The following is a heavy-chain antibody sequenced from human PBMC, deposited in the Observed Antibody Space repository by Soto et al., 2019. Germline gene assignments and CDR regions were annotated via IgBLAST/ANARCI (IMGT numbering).Heavy chain of an antibody. Sequence: PGESLKISCKGSGYSFPNFWIGWVRQVPGKGLEWMGIIYPDDSVTRYSPSFQGQVTISADKSISTAYLQWNSLKASDTAIYYCEPYTDSPSRFYYWGQGTLVTVSS. V-gene: IGHV5-51*01. D-gene: IGHD3-3*01. CDR2: IYPDDSVT. CDR3: EPYTDSPSRFYY. CDR1: GYSFPNFW. J-gene: IGHJ4*02.